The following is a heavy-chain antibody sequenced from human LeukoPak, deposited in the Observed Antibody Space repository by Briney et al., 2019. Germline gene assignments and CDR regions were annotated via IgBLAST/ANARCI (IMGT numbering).Heavy chain of an antibody. CDR2: ISGSSASM. Sequence: GGSLRLSCAASGFTFSSYAMSWVRQAPGKGLEWVSSISGSSASMYYADSVKGRFTISRDNAKNSLYLQMNSLRVEDTAVYYCAREASAGGGIDFDFWGQGTLVTVSS. V-gene: IGHV3-21*01. D-gene: IGHD3-16*01. CDR3: AREASAGGGIDFDF. J-gene: IGHJ4*02. CDR1: GFTFSSYA.